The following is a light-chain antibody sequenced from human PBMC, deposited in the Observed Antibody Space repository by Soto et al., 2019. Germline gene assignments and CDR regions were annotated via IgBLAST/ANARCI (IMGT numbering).Light chain of an antibody. J-gene: IGKJ2*03. CDR3: QQSLNTPYS. V-gene: IGKV1-39*01. CDR1: QTIGSY. CDR2: AVS. Sequence: DIQMTQSPSSLSASVGDTVTITCRASQTIGSYLSWYHQIPGKPPKLLIYAVSRLQSGVPSRFSGSGSGTDCTLSSSSVQPADFATYYCQQSLNTPYSFGQG.